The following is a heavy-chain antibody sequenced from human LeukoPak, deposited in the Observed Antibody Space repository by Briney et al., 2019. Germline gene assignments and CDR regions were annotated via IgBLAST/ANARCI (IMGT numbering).Heavy chain of an antibody. Sequence: PSETLSLTCTVSGGSISSSSYYWGWIRQPPGKGLEWIGSIYYSGSTYYNPSLKSRVTISVDTSKNQFSLKLSSVTAADTAVYYCARGPLYCSGGSCYSHPFDYWGQGTLVTVSS. V-gene: IGHV4-39*07. D-gene: IGHD2-15*01. J-gene: IGHJ4*02. CDR2: IYYSGST. CDR3: ARGPLYCSGGSCYSHPFDY. CDR1: GGSISSSSYY.